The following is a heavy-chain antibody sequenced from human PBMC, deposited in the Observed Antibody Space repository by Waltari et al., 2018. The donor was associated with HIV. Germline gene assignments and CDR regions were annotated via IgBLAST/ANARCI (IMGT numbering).Heavy chain of an antibody. J-gene: IGHJ2*01. CDR2: FNSYNGDT. CDR1: GYTFTNFG. D-gene: IGHD4-17*01. V-gene: IGHV1-18*01. Sequence: QVHLVQSGAELKKTGASVKLSCTASGYTFTNFGINWVRQAPGQGLEWMGWFNSYNGDTKYAQKFQDRVTMTTDTSTSTAYMELRSLRSDDTAVYYCARFFPTATTTGWYLDLWGTGTLVTMSS. CDR3: ARFFPTATTTGWYLDL.